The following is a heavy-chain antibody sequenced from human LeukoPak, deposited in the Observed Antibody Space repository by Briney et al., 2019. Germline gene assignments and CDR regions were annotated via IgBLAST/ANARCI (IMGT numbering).Heavy chain of an antibody. CDR1: GFTFSDSY. CDR2: ISGSGSGI. J-gene: IGHJ4*02. CDR3: SRDPRLVDY. Sequence: PGGSLRLSCAASGFTFSDSYMTWIRKASGRGMEWLSYISGSGSGINYADSVKGRFTISRDNTMNSLYLQMNSLRVEDTAVYYCSRDPRLVDYWGQGTLVTVSS. V-gene: IGHV3-11*01. D-gene: IGHD3-9*01.